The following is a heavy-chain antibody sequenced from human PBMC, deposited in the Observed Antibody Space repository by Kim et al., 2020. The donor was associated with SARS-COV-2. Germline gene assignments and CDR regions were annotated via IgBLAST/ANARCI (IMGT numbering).Heavy chain of an antibody. CDR1: GFTFDDYA. D-gene: IGHD3-22*01. V-gene: IGHV3-9*01. CDR3: AKGDVQYYYDSSAFDY. CDR2: ISWNSGSI. Sequence: GGSLRLSCAASGFTFDDYAMHWVRQAPGKGLEWVSGISWNSGSIGYADSVKGRFTISRDNAKNSLYLQMNSLRAEDTALYYCAKGDVQYYYDSSAFDYW. J-gene: IGHJ4*01.